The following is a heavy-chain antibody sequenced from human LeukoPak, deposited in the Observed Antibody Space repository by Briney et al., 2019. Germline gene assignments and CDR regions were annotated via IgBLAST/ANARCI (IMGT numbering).Heavy chain of an antibody. CDR2: IYYSGST. CDR3: ARVRTSRYYDSSGYYSHYYYYGMDV. CDR1: GGSISSGGYY. D-gene: IGHD3-22*01. Sequence: SQTLSLTCTVSGGSISSGGYYWSWIRQHPGKGLEWIGYIYYSGSTYYNPSLKSRFTISVDTSKNQFSLKLSSVTAADTAVYYCARVRTSRYYDSSGYYSHYYYYGMDVWGQGTTVTVSS. J-gene: IGHJ6*02. V-gene: IGHV4-31*03.